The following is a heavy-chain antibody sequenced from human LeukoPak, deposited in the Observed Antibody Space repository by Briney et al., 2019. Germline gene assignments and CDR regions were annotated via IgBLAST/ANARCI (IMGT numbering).Heavy chain of an antibody. J-gene: IGHJ6*02. D-gene: IGHD6-19*01. V-gene: IGHV1-2*04. CDR3: ARGLKAVAGPYYYYYGMDV. CDR1: GYTFTGYY. Sequence: ASVKVSCKASGYTFTGYYMHWVRQAPGQGLELMGWINPNSGGTNYAQKFQGWVTMTRDTSISTAYMELSRLRSDDTAVYYCARGLKAVAGPYYYYYGMDVWGQGTTVTVSS. CDR2: INPNSGGT.